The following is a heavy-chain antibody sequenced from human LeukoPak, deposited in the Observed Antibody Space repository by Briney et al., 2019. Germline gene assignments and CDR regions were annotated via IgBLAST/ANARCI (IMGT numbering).Heavy chain of an antibody. J-gene: IGHJ4*02. CDR2: INHSGST. Sequence: PSETLSLTCTVSGGSISSGSYYWSWIRQPPGKGLEWIGEINHSGSTNYNPSLKSRVTISVDTSKNQFSLKLSSVTAADTAVYYCARGGNRFGRFYYDSSGYLRWGQGTLVTVSS. CDR1: GGSISSGSYY. CDR3: ARGGNRFGRFYYDSSGYLR. V-gene: IGHV4-39*07. D-gene: IGHD3-22*01.